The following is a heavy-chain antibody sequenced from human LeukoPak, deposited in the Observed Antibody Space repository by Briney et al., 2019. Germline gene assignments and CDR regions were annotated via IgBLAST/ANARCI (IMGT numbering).Heavy chain of an antibody. CDR1: GYTFTSYY. CDR3: ARGARKWELLGAFDI. CDR2: INPSGGST. V-gene: IGHV1-46*01. D-gene: IGHD1-26*01. Sequence: ASVKVSCKASGYTFTSYYMHWVRQAPGQGLEWMGIINPSGGSTSYAQKFQGRVTMTRDMSTSTVYMELSSLRSEDTAVYYCARGARKWELLGAFDIWGQGTMVTVSS. J-gene: IGHJ3*02.